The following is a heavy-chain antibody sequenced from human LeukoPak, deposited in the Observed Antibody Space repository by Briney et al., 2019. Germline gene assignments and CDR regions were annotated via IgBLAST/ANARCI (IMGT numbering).Heavy chain of an antibody. CDR3: ASQPAAADVDY. Sequence: GGSLRLSCAASRFTFSSYWMTWVRQAPGKGLEWVANINQDGSEKTYVDSVKGRFTISRDNAKNSLYLHMNSLRVDGTGVYYCASQPAAADVDYWGQGTLVTVSS. D-gene: IGHD2-2*01. J-gene: IGHJ4*02. CDR1: RFTFSSYW. V-gene: IGHV3-7*03. CDR2: INQDGSEK.